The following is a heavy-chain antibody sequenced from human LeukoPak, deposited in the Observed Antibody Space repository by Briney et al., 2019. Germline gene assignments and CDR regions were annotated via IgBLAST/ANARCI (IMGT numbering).Heavy chain of an antibody. V-gene: IGHV3-23*01. CDR2: ISTTGAVT. CDR1: GFIFSNYA. Sequence: PGGSLRLTCAASGFIFSNYAVTWVRQAPGKGLEWVSSISTTGAVTHYADSVKGRFTISRDNSKSALYLLMNSLRVEDTAVYHCAKEGKYPGIAAAGPFDYWGQGTLVTVSS. D-gene: IGHD6-13*01. CDR3: AKEGKYPGIAAAGPFDY. J-gene: IGHJ4*02.